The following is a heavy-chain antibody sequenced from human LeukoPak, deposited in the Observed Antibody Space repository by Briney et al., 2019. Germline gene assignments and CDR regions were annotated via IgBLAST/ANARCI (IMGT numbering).Heavy chain of an antibody. D-gene: IGHD5-12*01. CDR2: ISGSGGST. CDR1: GFTFSSYA. J-gene: IGHJ4*02. CDR3: AREGGYSGYYFNDY. V-gene: IGHV3-23*01. Sequence: GGSLRLSCAASGFTFSSYAMSWVRQAPGKGLEWVSAISGSGGSTYYADSVKGRFTISRDNSKNTLYLQMNSLRAEDTAVYYCAREGGYSGYYFNDYWGQGTLVTVSS.